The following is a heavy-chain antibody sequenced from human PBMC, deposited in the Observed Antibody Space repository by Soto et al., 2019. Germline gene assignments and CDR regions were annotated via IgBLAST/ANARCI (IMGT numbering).Heavy chain of an antibody. D-gene: IGHD6-13*01. CDR3: ARGYSSSWSFDY. CDR1: GGTFSSYA. Sequence: ASVKVSCKASGGTFSSYAISWVRQAPGQGLEWMGGIIPIFGTANYAQKFQGRVTITADESTSTAYMELSSLRSEDTAVYYCARGYSSSWSFDYWGQGTLVTVSS. J-gene: IGHJ4*02. V-gene: IGHV1-69*13. CDR2: IIPIFGTA.